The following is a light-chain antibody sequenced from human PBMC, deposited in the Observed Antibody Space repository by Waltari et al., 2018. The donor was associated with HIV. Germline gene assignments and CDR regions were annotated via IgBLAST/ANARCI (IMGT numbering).Light chain of an antibody. CDR1: QSVSSD. V-gene: IGKV3-15*01. J-gene: IGKJ1*01. Sequence: EIVMTQYPATLSVSPGERATLSCRASQSVSSDLAWYQQKPGQAPRLLIYGASTRATGFPARCSGSGSGTEFTLSISSLQSEDFGIFYCQQYKDWPPWTFGQGTKVEVK. CDR2: GAS. CDR3: QQYKDWPPWT.